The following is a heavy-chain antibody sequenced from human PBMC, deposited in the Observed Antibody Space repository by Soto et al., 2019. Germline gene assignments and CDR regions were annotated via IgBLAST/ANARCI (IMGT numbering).Heavy chain of an antibody. CDR3: ARNGVGFGFDI. V-gene: IGHV4-34*02. CDR2: IGPTGDT. Sequence: QVQQQQWGARLLKPSETLSLTCAEYGRSMSGYNWSWLRRSPVRGLEWIGEIGPTGDTNYGPSFMSRFILSVDTSKYELSLRLTQVTAADTATYLCARNGVGFGFDIWGLGTMVSVSS. D-gene: IGHD3-10*01. J-gene: IGHJ3*02. CDR1: GRSMSGYN.